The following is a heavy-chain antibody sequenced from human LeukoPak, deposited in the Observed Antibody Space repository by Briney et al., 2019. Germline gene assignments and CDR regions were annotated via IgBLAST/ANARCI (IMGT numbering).Heavy chain of an antibody. D-gene: IGHD3-16*01. Sequence: GGSLRLSCAASGFSFSSYAMTWARQAPVKGLEWVSAISGDGTRTYYADSVKGWFTISRDNSKNTLYLEMSSLRVEDTAIYYCAKWPEGAMDYFDYWGQGTLVTVSS. CDR1: GFSFSSYA. CDR3: AKWPEGAMDYFDY. V-gene: IGHV3-23*01. J-gene: IGHJ4*02. CDR2: ISGDGTRT.